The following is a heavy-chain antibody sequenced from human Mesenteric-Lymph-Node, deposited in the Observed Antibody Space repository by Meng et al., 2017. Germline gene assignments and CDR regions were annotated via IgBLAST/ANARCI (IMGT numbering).Heavy chain of an antibody. CDR3: ARGQKGYFDL. CDR2: IYNSGST. CDR1: GGSISSSNYY. Sequence: QVQLPEPGPGLVTPSQTLSLTCTVSGGSISSSNYYWSWIRQPPGKGLEWSGHIYNSGSTYYNPSLKSRITISVDTSKNQFSLKLSSVTAADTAVYYCARGQKGYFDLWGRGTLVTVSS. J-gene: IGHJ2*01. V-gene: IGHV4-30-4*01.